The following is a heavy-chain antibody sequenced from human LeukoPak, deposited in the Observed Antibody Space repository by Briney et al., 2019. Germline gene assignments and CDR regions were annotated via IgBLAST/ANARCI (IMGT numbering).Heavy chain of an antibody. CDR2: IYYSGST. V-gene: IGHV4-39*01. J-gene: IGHJ4*02. CDR3: ARQGPKGGYYDSSGSFDY. CDR1: GGSISSSSYY. D-gene: IGHD3-22*01. Sequence: SETLSLTCTVSGGSISSSSYYWGWLRQPPGKGLEWIGSIYYSGSTYYNPSLKSRVTISVDTSKNQFSLKLSSVTAADTAVYYCARQGPKGGYYDSSGSFDYWGQGTLVTVSS.